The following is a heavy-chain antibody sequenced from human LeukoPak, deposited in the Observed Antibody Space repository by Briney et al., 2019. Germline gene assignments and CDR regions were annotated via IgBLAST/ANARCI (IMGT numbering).Heavy chain of an antibody. CDR3: TRGAKFRFYGSGTYYTSLPFDP. V-gene: IGHV1-3*03. CDR2: INAGNGHT. Sequence: ASVKVSCKASGYTFTTYTIHWVRQAPGQRLEWMGWINAGNGHTKYSQEFQDRVTITRDTSASTAYMELSSLRSDDIAIYFCTRGAKFRFYGSGTYYTSLPFDPWGQGTLVTVSS. D-gene: IGHD3-10*01. CDR1: GYTFTTYT. J-gene: IGHJ5*02.